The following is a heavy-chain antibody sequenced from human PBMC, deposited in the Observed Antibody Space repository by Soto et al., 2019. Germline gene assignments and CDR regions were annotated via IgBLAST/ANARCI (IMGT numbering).Heavy chain of an antibody. Sequence: QVQLVQSGAEVKKPGASVKVSCKAFGYTVTDYYIHWVRQAPGQGLEWMGWINPNSGGTDYAQRFQGRVTMTRDTSFSTAYMELTRLRSDDTAVYYCARGYYDSTVYYVPRHFDYWGQGTLVTVSS. CDR1: GYTVTDYY. D-gene: IGHD3-22*01. CDR2: INPNSGGT. V-gene: IGHV1-2*02. J-gene: IGHJ4*02. CDR3: ARGYYDSTVYYVPRHFDY.